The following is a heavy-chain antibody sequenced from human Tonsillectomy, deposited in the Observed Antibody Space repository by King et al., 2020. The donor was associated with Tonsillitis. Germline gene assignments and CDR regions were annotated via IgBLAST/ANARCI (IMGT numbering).Heavy chain of an antibody. V-gene: IGHV3-74*01. CDR2: IKSDGSST. CDR3: ARASNSGFDY. J-gene: IGHJ4*02. Sequence: VQLVESGGGLVQPGGSLRLSCAASGFTFSSYWMHWVRQAPGKGLVWVSRIKSDGSSTSYPDSVKGRFTISRDNAKNTLHLQMNSLRAEDTAVYYCARASNSGFDYWGQGTLVIVSS. D-gene: IGHD4-23*01. CDR1: GFTFSSYW.